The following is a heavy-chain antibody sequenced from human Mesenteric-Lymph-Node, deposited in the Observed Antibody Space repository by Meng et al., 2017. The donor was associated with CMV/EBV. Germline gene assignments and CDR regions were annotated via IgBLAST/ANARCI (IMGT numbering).Heavy chain of an antibody. CDR3: ARVGRPPYYDFWRMFES. Sequence: SETLSLTCTVPGSSITSGDYFWSWSRQHPGKGLEWIAYIHYSGSTFYNPSLKSRVAISVDTSKNPFSLKLSSVTAADTAVYYWARVGRPPYYDFWRMFESWGQGTLVTVSS. CDR1: GSSITSGDYF. D-gene: IGHD3-3*01. V-gene: IGHV4-31*03. CDR2: IHYSGST. J-gene: IGHJ4*02.